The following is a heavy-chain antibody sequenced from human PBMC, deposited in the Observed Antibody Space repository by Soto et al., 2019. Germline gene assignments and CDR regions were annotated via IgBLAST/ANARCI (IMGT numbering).Heavy chain of an antibody. J-gene: IGHJ6*02. V-gene: IGHV1-18*04. CDR1: GYTFTSYG. CDR2: ISAYNGNT. CDR3: ARDQVVPAXIPAPRLSWYYYYGMDA. Sequence: ASVKVSCKASGYTFTSYGISWVRQAPGQGLEWMGWISAYNGNTNYAQKLQGRVTMTTDTSTSTAYMELRSLRSDDTAVYYCARDQVVPAXIPAPRLSWYYYYGMDAWGQGTTVTVSS. D-gene: IGHD2-2*02.